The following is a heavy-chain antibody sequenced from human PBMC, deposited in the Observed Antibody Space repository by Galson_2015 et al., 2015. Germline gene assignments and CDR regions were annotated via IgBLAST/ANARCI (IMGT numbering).Heavy chain of an antibody. CDR1: GFTFSSYA. J-gene: IGHJ4*02. D-gene: IGHD3-10*01. Sequence: SLRLSCAASGFTFSSYAMSWVRQAPGKGLEWVSAISGSGGSTYYADSVKGRFTISRDNSKNTLYLQMNSLRAEDTAVYYCAKAGEGVQGVSADYFDYWGQGTLVTVSS. V-gene: IGHV3-23*01. CDR2: ISGSGGST. CDR3: AKAGEGVQGVSADYFDY.